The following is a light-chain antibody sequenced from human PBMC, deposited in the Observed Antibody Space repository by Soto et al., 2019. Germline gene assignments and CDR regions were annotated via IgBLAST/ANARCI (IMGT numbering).Light chain of an antibody. CDR2: NDR. CDR3: QLWVSSSHHFYA. Sequence: SYELTQPPSVSVAAGQTARITCGGDNIGSKSVHWYHQKPGQAPVLVVYNDRDRPSGIPERFSGSNSGNTATLTISRVEAGDEADYYCQLWVSSSHHFYAFGTGTQVTVL. J-gene: IGLJ1*01. V-gene: IGLV3-21*02. CDR1: NIGSKS.